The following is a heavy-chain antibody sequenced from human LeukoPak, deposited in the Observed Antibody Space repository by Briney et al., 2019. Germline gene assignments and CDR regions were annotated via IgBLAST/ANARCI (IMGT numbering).Heavy chain of an antibody. CDR3: ARVMVRFLEWLSDMDV. D-gene: IGHD3-3*01. CDR1: GFTFTIYG. CDR2: IRYDGSNK. Sequence: GGSLRLSCAASGFTFTIYGMHWVRQAPGKGLEWVAFIRYDGSNKYYADSVKGRFTISRDNAKNSLYLQMNSLRAEDTAVYYCARVMVRFLEWLSDMDVWGKGTTVTVSS. J-gene: IGHJ6*03. V-gene: IGHV3-30*02.